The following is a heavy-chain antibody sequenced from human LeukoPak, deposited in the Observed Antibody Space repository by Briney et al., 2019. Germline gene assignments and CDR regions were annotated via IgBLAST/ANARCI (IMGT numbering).Heavy chain of an antibody. CDR2: IKDDGSEE. V-gene: IGHV3-7*03. D-gene: IGHD2-15*01. Sequence: GSLRLSCAASGFNFNNYWMSWLRQAPGEGLEWVANIKDDGSEEYYVDSVKGRFTIVRDNAYNSLYLQMNSLRVEDTALYHCARGDGGDFWGPGTLVTVSS. CDR1: GFNFNNYW. CDR3: ARGDGGDF. J-gene: IGHJ4*02.